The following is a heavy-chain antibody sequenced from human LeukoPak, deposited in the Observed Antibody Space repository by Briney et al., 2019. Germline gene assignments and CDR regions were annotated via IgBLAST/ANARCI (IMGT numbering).Heavy chain of an antibody. CDR2: IFHTGIT. J-gene: IGHJ4*02. CDR3: ARAHVLLWFGELLSEPFDY. D-gene: IGHD3-10*01. Sequence: SETLSLTCTVSGGSISSHYWSWIRQPPGKGLEWIAYIFHTGITNYNPSLKSRVTISVDTSKNQFSLKLSSVTAADTAVYYCARAHVLLWFGELLSEPFDYWGQGTLVTVSS. CDR1: GGSISSHY. V-gene: IGHV4-59*08.